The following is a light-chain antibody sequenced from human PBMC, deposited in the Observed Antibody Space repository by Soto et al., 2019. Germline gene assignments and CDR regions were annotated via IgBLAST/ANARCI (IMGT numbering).Light chain of an antibody. V-gene: IGLV2-11*01. CDR2: DAS. Sequence: QSALTQPRSVSGSPGQSVTISCTGTTGDVGAYNFVSWYQHHPGKAPKLMIYDASERPSGVPDRFSASKSGNTASLTISGLQAGDEADYFCCSYAGSFTWVFGGGTKLTVL. CDR1: TGDVGAYNF. CDR3: CSYAGSFTWV. J-gene: IGLJ2*01.